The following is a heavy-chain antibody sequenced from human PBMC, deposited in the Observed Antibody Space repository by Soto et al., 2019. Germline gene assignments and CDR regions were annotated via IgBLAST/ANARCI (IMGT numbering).Heavy chain of an antibody. J-gene: IGHJ4*02. D-gene: IGHD3-3*01. CDR1: GFTFSSYW. Sequence: GGSLRLSCAASGFTFSSYWMSWVRQAPGKGLEWVASINQDGSLKRYLDSVKGRVTISRDNAENSLYVQMHSLRAEDTAVYYCARVWNNGRFDYWGQGTLVTVSS. CDR2: INQDGSLK. CDR3: ARVWNNGRFDY. V-gene: IGHV3-7*01.